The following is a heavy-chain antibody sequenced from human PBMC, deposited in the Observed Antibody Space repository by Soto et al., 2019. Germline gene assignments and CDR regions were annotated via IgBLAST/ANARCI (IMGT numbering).Heavy chain of an antibody. CDR2: IKQDGSEK. CDR1: GFTFSSYW. Sequence: GESLKISCAASGFTFSSYWMSWVRQAPGKGLEWVANIKQDGSEKYYVDSVKGRFTISRDNAKNSLYLQMNSLRAEDTAVYYCAREWGLYDYVWGSYRTLFFDYWGQGTLVTVSS. D-gene: IGHD3-16*02. CDR3: AREWGLYDYVWGSYRTLFFDY. J-gene: IGHJ4*02. V-gene: IGHV3-7*01.